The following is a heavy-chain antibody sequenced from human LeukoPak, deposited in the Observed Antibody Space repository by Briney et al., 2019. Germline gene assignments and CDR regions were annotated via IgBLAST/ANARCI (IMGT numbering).Heavy chain of an antibody. D-gene: IGHD5-24*01. Sequence: ASVKVSCKASGYTFTGYYMHWVRQAPGQGLEWMGWINPNSGGTNYAQKFQCRVTMTRDTSISTAYMELSRLRSDDTAVYYCARVAGSREMATRDYDYWGQGTLVTVSS. V-gene: IGHV1-2*02. CDR2: INPNSGGT. J-gene: IGHJ4*02. CDR1: GYTFTGYY. CDR3: ARVAGSREMATRDYDY.